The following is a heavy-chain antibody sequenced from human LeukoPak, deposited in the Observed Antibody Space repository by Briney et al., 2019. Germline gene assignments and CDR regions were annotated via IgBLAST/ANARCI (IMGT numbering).Heavy chain of an antibody. Sequence: SETLSLTCTVSGGSMSSYYWSWIRQPPGKGLEWIGYIYYSGTTKYNPSLKSRVTISVDTSKNQFSLKLSSVTAADTAVYYCARGARAGYNLEPFDYWGQGTLVTVSS. V-gene: IGHV4-59*08. CDR1: GGSMSSYY. J-gene: IGHJ4*02. CDR3: ARGARAGYNLEPFDY. D-gene: IGHD5-24*01. CDR2: IYYSGTT.